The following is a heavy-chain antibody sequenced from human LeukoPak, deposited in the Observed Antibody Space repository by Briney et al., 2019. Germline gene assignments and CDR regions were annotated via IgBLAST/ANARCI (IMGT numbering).Heavy chain of an antibody. V-gene: IGHV4-31*03. D-gene: IGHD3-22*01. Sequence: PSETLSLTCTVSGGSISSGDYYWSWIRQHPGKGLEWIGYIYYSGSTYYNPSLKSRVTISVDTSKNQFSLKLSSVTAADTAVYYCAREGSVHYYDSSGLLDYWGQGTLVTVSS. CDR2: IYYSGST. CDR1: GGSISSGDYY. J-gene: IGHJ4*02. CDR3: AREGSVHYYDSSGLLDY.